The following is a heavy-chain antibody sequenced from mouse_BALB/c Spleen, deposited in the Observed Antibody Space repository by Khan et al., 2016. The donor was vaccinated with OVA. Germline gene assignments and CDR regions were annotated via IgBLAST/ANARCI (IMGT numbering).Heavy chain of an antibody. Sequence: VQLLESGAELAKPGASVKMSCKASGYTFISYWILWVKQRHGQGLEWIGYINPSIGGTENNQNFKEKATLTVEKSSSTSYMQMSSLTSEDSAVYYCARRGRRLDFDYWGQGTTLTVSS. CDR2: INPSIGGT. CDR1: GYTFISYW. CDR3: ARRGRRLDFDY. V-gene: IGHV1-7*01. J-gene: IGHJ2*01.